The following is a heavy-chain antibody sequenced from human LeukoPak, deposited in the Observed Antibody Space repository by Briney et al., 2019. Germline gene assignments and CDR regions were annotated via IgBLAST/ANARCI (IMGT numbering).Heavy chain of an antibody. J-gene: IGHJ4*02. CDR1: GFTLSSYW. Sequence: GGSLRLSCATSGFTLSSYWMHWVRQVPGKGLEWLSRINNDGVSTSYADSVKGRFTVARDNAKNTLYLEMNRLRAEDTAVYYCARDNTYMFDYWGQGTQVTVSS. CDR2: INNDGVST. CDR3: ARDNTYMFDY. V-gene: IGHV3-74*01. D-gene: IGHD2-2*02.